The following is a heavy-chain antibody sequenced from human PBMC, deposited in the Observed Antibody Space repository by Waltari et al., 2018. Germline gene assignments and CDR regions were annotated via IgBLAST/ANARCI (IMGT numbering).Heavy chain of an antibody. CDR2: IYSGGST. CDR3: ARVPTSSGWYMVDY. CDR1: GFTVSSNY. D-gene: IGHD6-19*01. J-gene: IGHJ4*02. V-gene: IGHV3-66*02. Sequence: EVQLVESGGGLVQPGGSLRLSCAASGFTVSSNYLRWVRQAPGKGLEWVSVIYSGGSTYYADSVKGRFTISRDNSKNTLYLLMNSLRAEDTAVYYCARVPTSSGWYMVDYWGQGTLVTVSS.